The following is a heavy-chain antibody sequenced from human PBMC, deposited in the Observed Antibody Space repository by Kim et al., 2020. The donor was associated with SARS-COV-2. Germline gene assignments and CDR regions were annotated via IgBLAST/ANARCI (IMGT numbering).Heavy chain of an antibody. J-gene: IGHJ4*02. CDR1: GFTFSSYG. CDR3: ARGRDQWLAQDPDY. CDR2: IWYDGSNK. D-gene: IGHD6-19*01. V-gene: IGHV3-33*01. Sequence: GGSLRLSCAASGFTFSSYGMHWVRQAPGKGLEWVAVIWYDGSNKYYADYVKGRFTISRDNSKNTLYLQMNSLRAEDTAVYYCARGRDQWLAQDPDYWGQGTLITASS.